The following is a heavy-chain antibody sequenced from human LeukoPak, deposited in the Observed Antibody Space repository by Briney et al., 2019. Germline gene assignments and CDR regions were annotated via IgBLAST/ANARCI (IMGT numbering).Heavy chain of an antibody. J-gene: IGHJ5*01. CDR2: IDPSDSFI. D-gene: IGHD6-19*01. CDR3: ARQPPRGYNSAWFDS. V-gene: IGHV5-10-1*01. CDR1: GYRFPNFW. Sequence: GESLKISCQDSGYRFPNFWLTWVRQLPGKGLEWMGRIDPSDSFINYNPSFQGHVTISADKFSNTAYLRWSSLKASDTAVYYCARQPPRGYNSAWFDSWGQGTLVTVSS.